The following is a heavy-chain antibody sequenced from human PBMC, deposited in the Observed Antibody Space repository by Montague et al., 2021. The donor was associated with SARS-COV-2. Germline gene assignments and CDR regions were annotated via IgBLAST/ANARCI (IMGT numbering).Heavy chain of an antibody. J-gene: IGHJ4*02. Sequence: SETLSLTCTVSGGSFTDFFWNWIRQPPGKGLEWLGYIHHSGSTNYNPSLKSRVTISVDTSKNQFSLKLGSVTAADTAVYYCATTLRRFGAFPFDFWRQVSLSVDTATGQFSLELGSVTAADTAVYYCAAAPGRFGEFHFDYWGQGTLVTVSS. D-gene: IGHD3-16*01. V-gene: IGHV4-59*01. CDR1: GGSFTDFF. CDR2: IHHSGST. CDR3: ATTLRRFGAFPFDFWRQVSLSVDTATGQFSLELGSVTAADTAVYYCAAAPGRFGEFHFDY.